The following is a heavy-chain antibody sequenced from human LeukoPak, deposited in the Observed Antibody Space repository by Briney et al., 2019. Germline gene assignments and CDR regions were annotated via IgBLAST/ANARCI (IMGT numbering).Heavy chain of an antibody. J-gene: IGHJ4*02. V-gene: IGHV4-39*01. CDR1: GGSISSSSYY. CDR2: IYYSGST. Sequence: SETLSLICTVSGGSISSSSYYWGWIRQPPGKGLEWIGSIYYSGSTNYNPSLKSRVTISVDTSKNQFSLKLSSVTAADTAVYYCARHEPYCSGGSCYLDYWGQGTLVTVSS. CDR3: ARHEPYCSGGSCYLDY. D-gene: IGHD2-15*01.